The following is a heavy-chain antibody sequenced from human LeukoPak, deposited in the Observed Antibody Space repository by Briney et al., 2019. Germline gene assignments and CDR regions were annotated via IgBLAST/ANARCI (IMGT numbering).Heavy chain of an antibody. CDR3: ARDEHHLVQGYYFDY. J-gene: IGHJ4*02. CDR1: GFSFSNYW. CDR2: IRGDESRK. D-gene: IGHD6-13*01. Sequence: PGGSLRLSCAASGFSFSNYWMTWLRQAPGKGLEWVANIRGDESRKYYLDSVTGRFTISRDNAKNSLFLQMDSLRAEDTALYYCARDEHHLVQGYYFDYWGQGTLVTVSS. V-gene: IGHV3-7*01.